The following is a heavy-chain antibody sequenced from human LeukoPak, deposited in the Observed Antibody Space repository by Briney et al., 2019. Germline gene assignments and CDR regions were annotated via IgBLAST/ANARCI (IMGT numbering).Heavy chain of an antibody. Sequence: ASVKVSCKASGYTFTSYDINWVRQATGQGLEWMGWMNPNSGNTGYAQRFQGRVTMTRNTSISTAYMELSSLRSEDTAVYYCARGRKQRLGTVPWYFDLWGRGTLVTVSS. V-gene: IGHV1-8*01. D-gene: IGHD6-25*01. CDR1: GYTFTSYD. J-gene: IGHJ2*01. CDR3: ARGRKQRLGTVPWYFDL. CDR2: MNPNSGNT.